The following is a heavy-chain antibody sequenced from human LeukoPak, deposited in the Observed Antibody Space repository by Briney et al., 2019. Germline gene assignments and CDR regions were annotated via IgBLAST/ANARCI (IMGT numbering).Heavy chain of an antibody. CDR2: ISSSSSTI. Sequence: GGSLRLSCAASGFTFSDYYMSWIRQTPGKGLEWISYISSSSSTIYYADSVKGRFTISRDNAKNSLYLQMNSLRAEDTAVYYCAREDYDILTGPRPDYFDYWGQGTLVTVSS. CDR3: AREDYDILTGPRPDYFDY. CDR1: GFTFSDYY. J-gene: IGHJ4*02. V-gene: IGHV3-11*04. D-gene: IGHD3-9*01.